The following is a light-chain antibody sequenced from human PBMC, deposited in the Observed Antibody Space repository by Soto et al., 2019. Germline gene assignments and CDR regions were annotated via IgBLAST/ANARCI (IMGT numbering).Light chain of an antibody. J-gene: IGKJ4*01. CDR2: GAS. V-gene: IGKV3-20*01. CDR1: QSVSNNY. Sequence: DIVLTQSPGTLSLSPGERATLSCRASQSVSNNYLAWYQQKPGQAPRRLIYGASTRATGIPDRFSGSGSGTDFTLTIGRLEPEDFAVYYCQQYGSSPTFGEGTKVDIK. CDR3: QQYGSSPT.